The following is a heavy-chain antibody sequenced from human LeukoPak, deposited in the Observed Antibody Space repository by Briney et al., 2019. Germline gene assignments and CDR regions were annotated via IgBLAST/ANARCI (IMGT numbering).Heavy chain of an antibody. J-gene: IGHJ4*02. CDR3: VRGLYGGNSWYAY. V-gene: IGHV4-59*01. CDR1: GGSISSYY. CDR2: IYYTGST. D-gene: IGHD4-23*01. Sequence: PSETLSLTCTVSGGSISSYYWSWIRQSPRKGLECIGYIYYTGSTNYNPSLKSRVTMSVDTSKNQLSLKMISVTAADTAVYYCVRGLYGGNSWYAYWGQGTLVTVSS.